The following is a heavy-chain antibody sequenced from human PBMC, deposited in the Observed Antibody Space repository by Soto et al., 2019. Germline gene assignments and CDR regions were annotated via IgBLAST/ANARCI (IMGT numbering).Heavy chain of an antibody. V-gene: IGHV3-30-3*01. CDR3: ARSSHSSGWSRDYYYGMDV. J-gene: IGHJ6*02. CDR2: ISYDGSNK. D-gene: IGHD6-13*01. CDR1: GFTFSSYA. Sequence: GGSLRLSCAASGFTFSSYAMHWVRQAPGKGLEWVAVISYDGSNKYYADSVKGRFTISRDNSKNTLYLQMNSLRAEDTAVHYCARSSHSSGWSRDYYYGMDVWGQGTTVTVSS.